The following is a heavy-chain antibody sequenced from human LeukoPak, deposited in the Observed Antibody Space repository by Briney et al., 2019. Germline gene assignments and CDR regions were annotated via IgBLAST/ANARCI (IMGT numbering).Heavy chain of an antibody. CDR1: GGSISSYY. Sequence: SETLSLTCTVSGGSISSYYWSWIRQPPGKGLEWIGYIYCSGSTNYNPSLKSRVTISVDTSKNQFSLKLSSVTAADTAVYYCARWVYDAFDYWGQGTLVTVSS. CDR2: IYCSGST. V-gene: IGHV4-59*01. J-gene: IGHJ4*02. D-gene: IGHD6-13*01. CDR3: ARWVYDAFDY.